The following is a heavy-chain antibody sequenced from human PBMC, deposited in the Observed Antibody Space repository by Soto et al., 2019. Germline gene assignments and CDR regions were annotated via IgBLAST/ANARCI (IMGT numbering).Heavy chain of an antibody. D-gene: IGHD3-9*01. Sequence: QVQLQQWGAGPLRPLETLSLTCGVSGGSFSGYYWAWIRQSPGKGLEWIGEINDRGSINYNPSLKSRVSISVDKSKKHYSLNLRSVTAADPAVYYCARESHDILTGPPWVWYFDLWGRGTLVTVSS. CDR3: ARESHDILTGPPWVWYFDL. V-gene: IGHV4-34*01. J-gene: IGHJ2*01. CDR2: INDRGSI. CDR1: GGSFSGYY.